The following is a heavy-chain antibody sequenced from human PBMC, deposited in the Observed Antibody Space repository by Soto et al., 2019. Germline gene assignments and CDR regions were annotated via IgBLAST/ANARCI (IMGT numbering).Heavy chain of an antibody. J-gene: IGHJ5*02. CDR2: IIPIFGTA. D-gene: IGHD2-2*01. Sequence: GASVKVSCKASGGTFSSYAISWVRQAPGQGLEWMGGIIPIFGTANYAQKFQRRVTITADESTSTAYMELSSLRSEYTAVYYCARKDIVIVPAATVRCFDPWGQGTLVTVSS. CDR1: GGTFSSYA. CDR3: ARKDIVIVPAATVRCFDP. V-gene: IGHV1-69*13.